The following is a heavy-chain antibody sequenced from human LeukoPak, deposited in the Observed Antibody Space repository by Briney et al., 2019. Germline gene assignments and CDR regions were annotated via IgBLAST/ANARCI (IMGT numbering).Heavy chain of an antibody. D-gene: IGHD6-19*01. J-gene: IGHJ4*02. CDR2: ISSSSSYI. V-gene: IGHV3-21*01. Sequence: GGSLRLSCAASGFTFSNYWMHWIRQVPGKGLEWVSSISSSSSYIYYADSVKGRFTISRDNAKNSLYLQMNSLRAEDTAVYYCARFIAVAGNLVDYWGQGTLVTVSS. CDR1: GFTFSNYW. CDR3: ARFIAVAGNLVDY.